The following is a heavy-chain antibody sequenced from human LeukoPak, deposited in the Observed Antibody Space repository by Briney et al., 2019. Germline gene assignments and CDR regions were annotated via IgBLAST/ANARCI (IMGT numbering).Heavy chain of an antibody. V-gene: IGHV3-23*01. Sequence: GGSLRLSCAASGLTFSSYSMNWVRQAPGKGLEWVSAISGSGGSTYYADSVKGRFTISRDNSKNTLYLQMNSLRAEDTAVYYCAKYRAVADSDAFDIWGQGTMVTVSS. J-gene: IGHJ3*02. D-gene: IGHD6-19*01. CDR3: AKYRAVADSDAFDI. CDR1: GLTFSSYS. CDR2: ISGSGGST.